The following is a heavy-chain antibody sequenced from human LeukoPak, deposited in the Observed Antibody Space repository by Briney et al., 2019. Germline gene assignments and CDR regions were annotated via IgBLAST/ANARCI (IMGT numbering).Heavy chain of an antibody. J-gene: IGHJ4*02. CDR3: ARDGTRWFGEFAGY. D-gene: IGHD3-10*01. CDR1: GYTLTELS. Sequence: ASVKVSCKVSGYTLTELSMHWVRQAPGKGLEWMGGFDLEDGETIYAQKLQGRVTMTTDTSTSTAYMELRSLRSDDTAVYYCARDGTRWFGEFAGYWGQGTLVTVSS. V-gene: IGHV1-24*01. CDR2: FDLEDGET.